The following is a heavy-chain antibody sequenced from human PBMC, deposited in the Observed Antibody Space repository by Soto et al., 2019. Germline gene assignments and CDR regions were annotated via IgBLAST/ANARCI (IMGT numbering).Heavy chain of an antibody. D-gene: IGHD1-26*01. V-gene: IGHV1-18*01. CDR1: GYAFTTYG. J-gene: IGHJ4*02. CDR2: ISAHNGNT. Sequence: QVHLVQSGAEVKKPGASVKVSCKGSGYAFTTYGITWVRQAPGQGLEWMGWISAHNGNTNYAQKLQGRVTVTRDTSTSTAYMELRSLRSDATAVYYCASGRYGDYWGQGALVTVSS. CDR3: ASGRYGDY.